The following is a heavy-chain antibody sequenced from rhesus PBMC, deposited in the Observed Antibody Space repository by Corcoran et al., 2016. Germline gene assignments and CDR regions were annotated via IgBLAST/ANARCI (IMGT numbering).Heavy chain of an antibody. CDR3: ARIRVSDYNYFDY. CDR2: INVRGTNT. V-gene: IGHV4S10*01. CDR1: GGSISDTYR. Sequence: QVQLQESGPGVVKPSETLSLTCAVSGGSISDTYRWSWIRQPPGKGLEWIGYINVRGTNTNSNPSLKSRVTISKDTSKNQFSLRLSSVTAADTAVYYCARIRVSDYNYFDYWGQGVLVTVSS. D-gene: IGHD1-44*01. J-gene: IGHJ4*01.